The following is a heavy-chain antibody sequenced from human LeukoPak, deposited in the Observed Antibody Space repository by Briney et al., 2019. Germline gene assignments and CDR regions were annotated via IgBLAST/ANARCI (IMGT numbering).Heavy chain of an antibody. Sequence: ASVKVSCKASGYTFTGYYLHWVRQAPGQGLEWMGWIHPNSGGTHYAQKFQGRVTMARDTSITTAYMELTRLRSDDTAVYYCARDMGGYSGYDYDYWGQGTLVTASS. D-gene: IGHD5-12*01. V-gene: IGHV1-2*02. CDR2: IHPNSGGT. CDR1: GYTFTGYY. J-gene: IGHJ4*02. CDR3: ARDMGGYSGYDYDY.